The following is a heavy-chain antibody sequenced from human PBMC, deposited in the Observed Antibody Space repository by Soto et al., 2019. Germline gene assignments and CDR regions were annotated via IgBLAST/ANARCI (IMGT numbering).Heavy chain of an antibody. CDR3: AGGYSGGWYYFDY. Sequence: QVQLQESGPGLVKPSETLSLTCTVSGGSISSYYWSWIRQPPGKGLEWIGYIYYSGSTNYNPSLRIRVTIAVNTSKTPFSLKLSSVTAADAAVYYCAGGYSGGWYYFDYWGQGTLVTVSS. V-gene: IGHV4-59*08. J-gene: IGHJ4*02. CDR2: IYYSGST. CDR1: GGSISSYY. D-gene: IGHD6-19*01.